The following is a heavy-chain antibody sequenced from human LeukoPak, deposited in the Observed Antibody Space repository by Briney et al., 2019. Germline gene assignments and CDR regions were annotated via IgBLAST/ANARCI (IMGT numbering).Heavy chain of an antibody. CDR1: GFTFSSYC. D-gene: IGHD3-22*01. Sequence: GGSLRLSCAASGFTFSSYCMTWVRQAPGKGLEWVAFIRYDGSNKYYADSVKGRFTISRDNSKNTLYLQMNSLRAEDTAVYYCAKDFVPGYYDSSGPDNSESDYWGQGTLVTVSS. CDR3: AKDFVPGYYDSSGPDNSESDY. V-gene: IGHV3-30*02. J-gene: IGHJ4*02. CDR2: IRYDGSNK.